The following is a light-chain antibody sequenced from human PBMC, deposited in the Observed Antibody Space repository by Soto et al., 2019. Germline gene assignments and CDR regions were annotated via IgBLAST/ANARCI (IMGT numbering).Light chain of an antibody. CDR2: AAS. CDR3: QQSYSTPPT. CDR1: QSISSY. V-gene: IGKV1-39*01. Sequence: DIQMTQSPSSLSASVGDRVTITCRASQSISSYLNWYQQKPGKAPKLLIYAASSLQSGVPSRFSGSGSGTDFTLTISSLKPEDFGTYYCQQSYSTPPTFGGGTTVEIK. J-gene: IGKJ4*01.